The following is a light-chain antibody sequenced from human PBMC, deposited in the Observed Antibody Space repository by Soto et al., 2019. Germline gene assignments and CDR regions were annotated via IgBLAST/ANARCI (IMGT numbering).Light chain of an antibody. Sequence: QSALTQPRSVSGSPGQSVTIYCTGTSSDVVGYNFVSCYQQHPGKAPKLMIYDVTRRPSGVHDRFSGSKSGNTASLTIYGLQAEDEAAYYCCSYAGSYTFEVFGGGTKLTVL. CDR2: DVT. CDR1: SSDVVGYNF. CDR3: CSYAGSYTFEV. V-gene: IGLV2-11*01. J-gene: IGLJ2*01.